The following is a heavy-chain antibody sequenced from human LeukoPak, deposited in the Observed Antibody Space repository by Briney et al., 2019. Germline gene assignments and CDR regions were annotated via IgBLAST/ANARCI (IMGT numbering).Heavy chain of an antibody. J-gene: IGHJ3*02. CDR2: IYISGST. CDR3: ARECAVVPAAWAFDI. Sequence: SQTLSLTCTVSGGSISSGSYYWSWIRQPAGKGLEWIGRIYISGSTNYKSSLKSRVTISVDTSKNQFSLKLGSVTAADTAVYYCARECAVVPAAWAFDIWGQGTMVTVSS. CDR1: GGSISSGSYY. V-gene: IGHV4-61*02. D-gene: IGHD2-2*01.